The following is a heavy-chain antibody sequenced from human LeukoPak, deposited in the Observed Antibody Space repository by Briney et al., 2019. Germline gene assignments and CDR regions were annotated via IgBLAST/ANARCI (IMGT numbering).Heavy chain of an antibody. CDR1: GFTFSDYY. CDR2: ISSSGSTI. CDR3: ARDTEGVPYYYYYYMDV. D-gene: IGHD3-16*01. V-gene: IGHV3-11*04. Sequence: KTGGSLRLSCAASGFTFSDYYMGWIRQAPGKGLEWVSYISSSGSTIYYADSVKGRFTISRDNAKNSLYLQMNSLRAEDTAVYYCARDTEGVPYYYYYYMDVWGRGTTVTVSS. J-gene: IGHJ6*03.